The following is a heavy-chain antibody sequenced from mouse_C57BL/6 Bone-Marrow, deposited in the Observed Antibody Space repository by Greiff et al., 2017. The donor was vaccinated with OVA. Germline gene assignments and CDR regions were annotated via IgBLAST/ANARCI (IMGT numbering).Heavy chain of an antibody. CDR2: IWGGGST. Sequence: VQRVESGPGLVAPSQSLSITCTVSGFSLTSYGVDWVRQPPGKGLEWLGVIWGGGSTNYNSALMSRLSISKDNSKSQVFLKMNSLQTDDTAMYYCAKQGIYYGSRNPYWYFDVWGTGTTVTVSS. D-gene: IGHD1-1*01. J-gene: IGHJ1*03. V-gene: IGHV2-9*01. CDR3: AKQGIYYGSRNPYWYFDV. CDR1: GFSLTSYG.